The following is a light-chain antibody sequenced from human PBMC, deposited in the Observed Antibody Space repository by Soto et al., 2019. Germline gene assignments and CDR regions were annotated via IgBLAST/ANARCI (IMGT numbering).Light chain of an antibody. J-gene: IGKJ2*01. CDR3: QQFNTYS. V-gene: IGKV1-33*01. Sequence: EIQMTQSPSSLSVSVGDRVTITCQASRDIRDFLNWYQQKPGKAPKLLIFDASNLEEGVPPRFSGSGSGTDFSFSISSLQPEDVATYYCQQFNTYSFGPGTKVDIK. CDR2: DAS. CDR1: RDIRDF.